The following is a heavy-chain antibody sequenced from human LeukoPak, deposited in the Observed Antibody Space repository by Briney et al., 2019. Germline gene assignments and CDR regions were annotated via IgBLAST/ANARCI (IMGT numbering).Heavy chain of an antibody. CDR3: ARDGGLQSHFDY. CDR1: TDSFNDYY. J-gene: IGHJ4*02. D-gene: IGHD5-24*01. CDR2: IYYNGDS. V-gene: IGHV4-59*01. Sequence: SETLSLRCSVFTDSFNDYYWNWARQPPGKGLEWIGYIYYNGDSNYNPSLKSRVTISVDPSKNELSLKLTSVTAADTAIYFCARDGGLQSHFDYWGQGTLVTVSS.